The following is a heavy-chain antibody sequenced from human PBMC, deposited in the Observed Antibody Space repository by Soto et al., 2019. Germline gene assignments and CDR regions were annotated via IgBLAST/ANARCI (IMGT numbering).Heavy chain of an antibody. V-gene: IGHV3-30-3*01. D-gene: IGHD6-19*01. CDR1: GFTFSSYA. CDR3: ARLLRNIAVAGPLDY. Sequence: GGSLRLSCAASGFTFSSYAMHWVRQAPGKGLEWVAVISYDGSKKYYADSVKGRFTISRDNSKSTLYLQMNSLRPEDTAVYYCARLLRNIAVAGPLDYWGQGTLVTVSS. CDR2: ISYDGSKK. J-gene: IGHJ4*02.